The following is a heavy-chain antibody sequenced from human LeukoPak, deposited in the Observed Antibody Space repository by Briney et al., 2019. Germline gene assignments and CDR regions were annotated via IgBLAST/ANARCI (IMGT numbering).Heavy chain of an antibody. CDR1: GGSSSGYY. CDR3: VTYYFDSSGPKKNY. D-gene: IGHD3-22*01. CDR2: INHSGST. V-gene: IGHV4-34*01. J-gene: IGHJ4*02. Sequence: SETLSLTCAVYGGSSSGYYWSWIRQPPGKGLEWIGEINHSGSTNYNPSLKSRVTISVDTSKKQFSLKLSSVTAADTAVYYCVTYYFDSSGPKKNYWGQGTLVTVSS.